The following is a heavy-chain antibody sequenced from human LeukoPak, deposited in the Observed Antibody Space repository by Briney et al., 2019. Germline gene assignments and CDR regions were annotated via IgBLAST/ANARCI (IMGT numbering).Heavy chain of an antibody. CDR3: ARDAGNSGYGCDL. D-gene: IGHD5-12*01. CDR1: GFIFSQYS. CDR2: IRSSSET. Sequence: GGSLRLSCAASGFIFSQYSMNWVRQAPGKGLEWVSHIRSSSETFYADSVKGRFTITRDNARNSLYLQMNNLRGEDTAIYYCARDAGNSGYGCDLWGQGTLVTVSS. V-gene: IGHV3-48*01. J-gene: IGHJ5*02.